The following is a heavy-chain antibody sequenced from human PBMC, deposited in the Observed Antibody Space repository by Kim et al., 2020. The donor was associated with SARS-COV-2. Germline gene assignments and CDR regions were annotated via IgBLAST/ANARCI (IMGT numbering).Heavy chain of an antibody. Sequence: GESLKISCKGSGYSFTSYWIGWVRQMPGKGLEWMGIIYPGDSDTRYSPSFQGQVTISADKSISTAYLQWSSLKASDTAMYYCARPEGSGSYSDAFDIWGQGTMVAGCS. CDR3: ARPEGSGSYSDAFDI. J-gene: IGHJ3*02. D-gene: IGHD3-10*01. V-gene: IGHV5-51*01. CDR1: GYSFTSYW. CDR2: IYPGDSDT.